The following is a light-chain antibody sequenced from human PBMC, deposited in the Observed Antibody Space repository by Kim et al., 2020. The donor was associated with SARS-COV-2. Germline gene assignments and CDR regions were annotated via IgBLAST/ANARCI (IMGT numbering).Light chain of an antibody. Sequence: RATINCKSSQTILHNSNNKDDLAWFQQKPGQPPKLLIYWASTRESGVPDRFSGSGSGTDFTLTISSLQAEDVAIYYCQQYYGTTYSFGQGTKLEI. CDR2: WAS. J-gene: IGKJ2*03. V-gene: IGKV4-1*01. CDR1: QTILHNSNNKDD. CDR3: QQYYGTTYS.